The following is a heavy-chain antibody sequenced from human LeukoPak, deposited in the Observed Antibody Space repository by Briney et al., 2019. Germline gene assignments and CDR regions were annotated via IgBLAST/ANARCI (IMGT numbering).Heavy chain of an antibody. CDR2: STGSGGTT. V-gene: IGHV3-23*01. D-gene: IGHD3-16*01. Sequence: GGSLRLSCAASGLTFSSYGLSWVRQAPAKGLEWVSSSTGSGGTTHADSVRGRFTISRDNSKNTLNLQMNSLRAEDTAVYYGGKHEGGSMNVWGQGTTVTVSS. J-gene: IGHJ6*02. CDR1: GLTFSSYG. CDR3: GKHEGGSMNV.